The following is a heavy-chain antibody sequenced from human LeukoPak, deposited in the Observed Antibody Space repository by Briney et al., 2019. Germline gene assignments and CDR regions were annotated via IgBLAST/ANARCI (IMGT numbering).Heavy chain of an antibody. V-gene: IGHV3-23*01. CDR3: ANLKRPVVVVAANGFDY. D-gene: IGHD2-15*01. Sequence: GGSLRLSCAAPGFTFSSYAMSWVRQAPGKGLEWVSAISGSGGSTYYADSVKGRFTISRDNSKNTLYLQMNSLRAEDTAVYYCANLKRPVVVVAANGFDYWGQGTLVTVSS. J-gene: IGHJ4*02. CDR2: ISGSGGST. CDR1: GFTFSSYA.